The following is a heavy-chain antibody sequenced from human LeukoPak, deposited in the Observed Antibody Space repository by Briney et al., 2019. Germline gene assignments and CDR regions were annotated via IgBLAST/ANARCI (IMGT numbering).Heavy chain of an antibody. J-gene: IGHJ5*02. CDR1: GFTFSNYN. V-gene: IGHV3-21*01. D-gene: IGHD6-6*01. Sequence: GGSLRLSCAASGFTFSNYNMNWVRQAPGKGLEWASYISSSSSYKYYTDSVKGRLTISRDNAKNSLYLQMNSLRAEDTAVYYCAREGASSSWNNWFDPWGQGTLVTVSS. CDR3: AREGASSSWNNWFDP. CDR2: ISSSSSYK.